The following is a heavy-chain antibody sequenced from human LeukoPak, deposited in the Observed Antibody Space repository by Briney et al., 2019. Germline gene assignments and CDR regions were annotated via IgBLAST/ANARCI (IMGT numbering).Heavy chain of an antibody. CDR2: IYYSGST. CDR1: GGSISSYY. Sequence: SETLSLTCTVSGGSISSYYWSWIRQPPGKGLEWIGYIYYSGSTNYNPPLKSRVTISVDTSKNQFSLKLSSVTAADTAVYYCVREGEDCSGGSCYTSEYFQHWGQGTLVTVSS. J-gene: IGHJ1*01. V-gene: IGHV4-59*01. CDR3: VREGEDCSGGSCYTSEYFQH. D-gene: IGHD2-15*01.